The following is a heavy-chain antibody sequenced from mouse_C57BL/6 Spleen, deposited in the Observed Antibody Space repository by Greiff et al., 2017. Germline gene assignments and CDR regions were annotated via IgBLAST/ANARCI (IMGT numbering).Heavy chain of an antibody. Sequence: QVQLQQPGAELVMPGASVKLSCKASGYTFTSYWMHWVQQRPGQGLEWIGEIDPSDSYTNYNQKFKGKATLTVDKSSSTAYMQLSSLTSEDSAVYYCGRHYYGSCYWFAYWGQGTLVTVSA. V-gene: IGHV1-69*01. CDR1: GYTFTSYW. D-gene: IGHD1-1*01. J-gene: IGHJ3*01. CDR2: IDPSDSYT. CDR3: GRHYYGSCYWFAY.